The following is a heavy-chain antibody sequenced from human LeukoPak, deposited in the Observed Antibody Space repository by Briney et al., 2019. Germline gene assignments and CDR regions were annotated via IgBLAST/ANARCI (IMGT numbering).Heavy chain of an antibody. Sequence: GGSLRLSCAASGFIFSDYAMSWVRQAPGKGLEWVSTISASGDTFYADSVRGRFTISIDDSKNTLYLQMNSLRAEDTAVYYCAKDRGGVDTFDYWGQGTLVTVSS. D-gene: IGHD3-10*01. CDR2: ISASGDT. V-gene: IGHV3-23*01. CDR1: GFIFSDYA. J-gene: IGHJ4*02. CDR3: AKDRGGVDTFDY.